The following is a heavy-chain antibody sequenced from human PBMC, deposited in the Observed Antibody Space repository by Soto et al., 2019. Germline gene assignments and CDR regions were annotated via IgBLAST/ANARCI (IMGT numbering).Heavy chain of an antibody. V-gene: IGHV3-11*06. D-gene: IGHD1-26*01. Sequence: GSLRLSCAASGFTFSDYYMSWIRQAPGKGLEWVSYISSSSSYTNYADSVKGRFTISRDNAKNSLYLQMNSLRAEDTAVYYCARARVGATIVDYWGQGTLVTVSS. CDR3: ARARVGATIVDY. J-gene: IGHJ4*02. CDR2: ISSSSSYT. CDR1: GFTFSDYY.